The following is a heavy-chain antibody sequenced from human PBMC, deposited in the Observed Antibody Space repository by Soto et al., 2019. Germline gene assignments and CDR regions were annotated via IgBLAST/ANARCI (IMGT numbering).Heavy chain of an antibody. D-gene: IGHD1-20*01. Sequence: SETLSLTCVVSGGSISSSNWWSWVRQPPGKGLEWIGDIYDSETTNYNPSLKSRLTISVDKSNNQFSLNLNSVTAADTAVYYCARRTITGPFHHWGQGTLVT. CDR3: ARRTITGPFHH. J-gene: IGHJ1*01. CDR2: IYDSETT. V-gene: IGHV4-4*02. CDR1: GGSISSSNW.